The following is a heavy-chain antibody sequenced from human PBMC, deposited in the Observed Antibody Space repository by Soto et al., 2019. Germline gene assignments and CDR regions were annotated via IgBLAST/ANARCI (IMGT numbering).Heavy chain of an antibody. Sequence: EVQLVESGGGLVQPGGSLRLSCAASGFTFSSYWMHWVRQAPGQGLVWVSRINSDGSSTSYADSVKGRFTISRDNAKNTLYLQMNSLRAEDTAVYYCASLIAPYYYYGMDVWGQGTTVTVSS. CDR3: ASLIAPYYYYGMDV. CDR2: INSDGSST. D-gene: IGHD3-22*01. V-gene: IGHV3-74*01. CDR1: GFTFSSYW. J-gene: IGHJ6*02.